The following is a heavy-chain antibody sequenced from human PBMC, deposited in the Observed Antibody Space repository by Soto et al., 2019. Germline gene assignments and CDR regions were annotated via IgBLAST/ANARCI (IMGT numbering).Heavy chain of an antibody. CDR2: VYYSGST. V-gene: IGHV4-61*01. CDR3: AREIWFRGVVCGMDV. D-gene: IGHD3-10*01. Sequence: PSETLSLTCSVSGDSVNSGRFHWTWIRQPPGKALEWIGYVYYSGSTIYNPSLQSRVTISLDTSKNQFSLKLTSVTAADTAVYFCAREIWFRGVVCGMDVWSQGTTVTVSS. J-gene: IGHJ6*02. CDR1: GDSVNSGRFH.